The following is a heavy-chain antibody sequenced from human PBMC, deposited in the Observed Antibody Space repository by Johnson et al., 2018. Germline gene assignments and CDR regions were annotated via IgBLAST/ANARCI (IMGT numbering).Heavy chain of an antibody. Sequence: QVQLVQSGGGVVQXGRSXRLXCAASGFTFSSYGMHWVRQAPGKGLEWVAVISYDGSNKYYADSVKGRFTISRDNSKNTLYLQMNSLRAEDTAVYYCANNDYVDYLEAFDIWGQGTMVTVSS. CDR2: ISYDGSNK. J-gene: IGHJ3*02. D-gene: IGHD4-17*01. CDR1: GFTFSSYG. V-gene: IGHV3-30*18. CDR3: ANNDYVDYLEAFDI.